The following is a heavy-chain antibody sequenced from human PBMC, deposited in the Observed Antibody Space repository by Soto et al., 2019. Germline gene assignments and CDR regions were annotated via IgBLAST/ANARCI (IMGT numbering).Heavy chain of an antibody. Sequence: SETLSLTCTVSGDSVSSGDFYWTWIRQPPGKGLEWIAYIYKSGSTTYNPSLNSRVTITVDTSKNQFSLKLSSVTAADTAVYYCARVYYFGLGRGRSMDVWGQGTMVPVSS. V-gene: IGHV4-61*08. J-gene: IGHJ6*02. CDR1: GDSVSSGDFY. CDR2: IYKSGST. D-gene: IGHD3-10*01. CDR3: ARVYYFGLGRGRSMDV.